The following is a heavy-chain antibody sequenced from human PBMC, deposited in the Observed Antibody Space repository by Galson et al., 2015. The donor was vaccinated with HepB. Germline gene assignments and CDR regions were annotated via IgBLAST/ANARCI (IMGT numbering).Heavy chain of an antibody. J-gene: IGHJ3*02. V-gene: IGHV3-15*01. CDR1: GFTFSNAW. Sequence: SLRLSCAASGFTFSNAWMSWVRQAPGKGLEWVGRIKSKTDGGTTDYAAPVKGRFTISRDDSKNTLYLQMNSLKTEDTVVYYCTTDHIAAAPEAFDIWGQGTMVTVSS. CDR3: TTDHIAAAPEAFDI. D-gene: IGHD6-13*01. CDR2: IKSKTDGGTT.